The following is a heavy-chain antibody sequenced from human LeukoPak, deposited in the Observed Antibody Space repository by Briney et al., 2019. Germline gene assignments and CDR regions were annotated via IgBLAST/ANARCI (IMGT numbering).Heavy chain of an antibody. Sequence: ASVNVSCKASGYTFTSYGINWVRQATGQGLEWMGWMNPNSGNTGYAQKFQGRVTMTRNTSISTAYMELSSLRSEDTAVYYCARGEADYYYYGMDVWGQGTTVTVSS. D-gene: IGHD6-19*01. CDR2: MNPNSGNT. V-gene: IGHV1-8*02. CDR3: ARGEADYYYYGMDV. J-gene: IGHJ6*02. CDR1: GYTFTSYG.